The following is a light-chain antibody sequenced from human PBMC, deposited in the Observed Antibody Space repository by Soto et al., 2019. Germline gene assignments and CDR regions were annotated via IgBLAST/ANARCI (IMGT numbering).Light chain of an antibody. V-gene: IGKV1-5*01. CDR3: QQYNSYSWT. Sequence: DIQMTQSPSTLSASVGDRVTITCRASQSINIWLAWYQQKPGKAPKLLIYDASTLDSGVPSRFSGSGSGTDFTLTISSLQPDDFATYYCQQYNSYSWTFGLGTKVDIK. CDR2: DAS. J-gene: IGKJ1*01. CDR1: QSINIW.